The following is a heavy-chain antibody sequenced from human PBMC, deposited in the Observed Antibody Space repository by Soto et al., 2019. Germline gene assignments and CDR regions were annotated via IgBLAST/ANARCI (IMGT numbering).Heavy chain of an antibody. CDR1: GFTFSNAW. J-gene: IGHJ6*02. Sequence: GGSLRLSCAASGFTFSNAWMNWVRQAPGKGLEWVGRIKSKTDGGTTDYAAPVKGRFTISREDSKNTLYLQMNSLKTEDTAVYYCTTDSRYCSSTSCYSGFYGMDVWGQGTTVTVSS. V-gene: IGHV3-15*07. CDR2: IKSKTDGGTT. D-gene: IGHD2-2*01. CDR3: TTDSRYCSSTSCYSGFYGMDV.